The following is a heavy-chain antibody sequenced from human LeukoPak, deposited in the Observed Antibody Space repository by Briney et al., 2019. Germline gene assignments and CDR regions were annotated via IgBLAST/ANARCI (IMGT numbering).Heavy chain of an antibody. Sequence: GGSLRLSCAASGFTFSSYWMSWVRQAPGKGLEWVANIKQDGSEKYYVDSVKGRFTISRDNAKNSLYLQMNSLRAEDTAVYYCARCTPGYYYYYGMDVWGQGTTVTVSS. CDR1: GFTFSSYW. CDR3: ARCTPGYYYYYGMDV. V-gene: IGHV3-7*01. J-gene: IGHJ6*02. CDR2: IKQDGSEK.